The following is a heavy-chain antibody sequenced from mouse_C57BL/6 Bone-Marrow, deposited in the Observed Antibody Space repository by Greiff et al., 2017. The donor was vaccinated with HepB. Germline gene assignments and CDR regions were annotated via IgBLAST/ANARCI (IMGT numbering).Heavy chain of an antibody. CDR3: TNSVYSSSLSPWYFDL. CDR1: GFNIKDYY. J-gene: IGHJ1*03. D-gene: IGHD1-1*01. CDR2: IDPEDGDT. V-gene: IGHV14-1*01. Sequence: VQLQQSGAELVRPGASVKLSCTASGFNIKDYYMHWVKQRPEQGLEWIGRIDPEDGDTEYAPKFQGKATMTADTSSNTAYLQLSSLTSEDTAVYYCTNSVYSSSLSPWYFDLFGTSTTVTFSS.